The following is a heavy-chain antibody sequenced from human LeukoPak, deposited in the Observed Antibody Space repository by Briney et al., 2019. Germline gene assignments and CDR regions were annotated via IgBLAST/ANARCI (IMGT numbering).Heavy chain of an antibody. CDR1: RFTLSTYW. CDR3: ASVVTASWFDP. J-gene: IGHJ5*02. V-gene: IGHV3-7*02. CDR2: INQDGSEK. Sequence: GGSLRLSCTASRFTLSTYWMSWVRQAPGKGLEWVANINQDGSEKYYVDSVKGRFTISRDNAKNSLYLQMNSLRAEDTAVYYCASVVTASWFDPWGQGTLVTVSS. D-gene: IGHD2-21*02.